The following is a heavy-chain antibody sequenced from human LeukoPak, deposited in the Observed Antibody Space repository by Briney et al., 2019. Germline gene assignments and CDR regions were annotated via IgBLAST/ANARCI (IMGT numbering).Heavy chain of an antibody. V-gene: IGHV3-74*01. CDR3: ASYYYDSSGGDY. D-gene: IGHD3-22*01. CDR2: VNGDGSIT. CDR1: GFTFSSYW. J-gene: IGHJ4*02. Sequence: PGGSLRLSCAASGFTFSSYWMHWVRQAPGKGLVWVSRVNGDGSITSYADSVKGRFTISRDNAKNTLYLQMNSLRAEDTAVYYCASYYYDSSGGDYWGQGTLVTVSS.